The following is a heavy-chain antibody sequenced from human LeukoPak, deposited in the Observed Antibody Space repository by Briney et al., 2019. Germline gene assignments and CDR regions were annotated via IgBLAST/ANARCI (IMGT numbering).Heavy chain of an antibody. J-gene: IGHJ5*02. V-gene: IGHV1-2*02. D-gene: IGHD3-10*01. CDR1: GYTFTGYY. Sequence: GASVKVSCTASGYTFTGYYMHWVRQAPGQGLEWMGWINPNSGGTNYAQKFQGRVTMTRDTSISTAYMELSRLRSDDTAVYYCARDWGLMVRGVIFAWGQGTLVTVSS. CDR3: ARDWGLMVRGVIFA. CDR2: INPNSGGT.